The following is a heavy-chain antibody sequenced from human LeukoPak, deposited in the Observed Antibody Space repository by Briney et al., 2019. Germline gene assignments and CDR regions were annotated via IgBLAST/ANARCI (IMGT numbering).Heavy chain of an antibody. D-gene: IGHD6-13*01. CDR2: IRGSGDIT. CDR3: AKDPFLSAAGRGIDY. CDR1: GFTFSTYA. V-gene: IGHV3-23*01. Sequence: GGSLRLSCAASGFTFSTYAMSWVRQAPGKGQEWVSAIRGSGDITDYADSVKGRFTISRDNSKNTLYLQMNSLRAEDTAVYYCAKDPFLSAAGRGIDYWGQGTLVTVSS. J-gene: IGHJ4*02.